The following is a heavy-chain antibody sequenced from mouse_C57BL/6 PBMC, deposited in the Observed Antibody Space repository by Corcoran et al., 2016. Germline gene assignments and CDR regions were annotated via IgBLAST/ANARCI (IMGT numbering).Heavy chain of an antibody. CDR2: IYWDDDK. CDR3: ARSDGHGAY. V-gene: IGHV8-12*01. CDR1: GFSLRPYGMG. J-gene: IGHJ3*01. Sequence: QVPLREPGPGILQSSQTLCLTCSFSGFSLRPYGMGVSWIRQPSGKGLEWLAHIYWDDDKRYNPSLKSRLTISKDTSRNQVFRKITSVDTADTATYYCARSDGHGAYWGQGTLVTVSA. D-gene: IGHD2-2*01.